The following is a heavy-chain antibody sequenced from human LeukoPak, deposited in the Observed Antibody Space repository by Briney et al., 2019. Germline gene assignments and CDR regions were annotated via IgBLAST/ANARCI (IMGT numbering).Heavy chain of an antibody. CDR1: GFTFDDYA. D-gene: IGHD6-6*01. CDR2: ISWNSGSI. V-gene: IGHV3-9*03. Sequence: GRSLRLSCAASGFTFDDYAMHWVRQAPGKGLERVSGISWNSGSIGYADSVKGRFTISRDNAKNSLYLQMNSLRAEDMALYYCAKDIGKARGAFDIWGQGTMVTVSS. J-gene: IGHJ3*02. CDR3: AKDIGKARGAFDI.